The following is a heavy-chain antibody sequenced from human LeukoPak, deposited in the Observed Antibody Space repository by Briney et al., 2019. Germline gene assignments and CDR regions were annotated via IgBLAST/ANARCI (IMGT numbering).Heavy chain of an antibody. V-gene: IGHV3-23*01. D-gene: IGHD3-10*01. CDR3: AKDHDYYPPVVGWFDP. Sequence: PGGSLRLSCAASGFTFSSYAMSWVRQAPGKGLEWVSAISGSGGSTYYADSVKGRFTISRDNSKNTLYLQMNSLRAEDTAVYHCAKDHDYYPPVVGWFDPWGQGTLVTVSS. CDR2: ISGSGGST. CDR1: GFTFSSYA. J-gene: IGHJ5*02.